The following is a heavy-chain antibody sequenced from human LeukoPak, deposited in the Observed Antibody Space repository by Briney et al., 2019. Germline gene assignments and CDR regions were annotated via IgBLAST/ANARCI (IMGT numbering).Heavy chain of an antibody. V-gene: IGHV1-69*06. CDR2: ITPIFGTA. Sequence: ASVKVSCKASGGTFSSYAISWVRQAPGQGLEWMGGITPIFGTANYAQKFQGRVTITADKSTSTAYMELSSLRSEDTAVYYCARASGDSSGYDYWGQGTLVTVSS. J-gene: IGHJ4*02. CDR3: ARASGDSSGYDY. CDR1: GGTFSSYA. D-gene: IGHD6-19*01.